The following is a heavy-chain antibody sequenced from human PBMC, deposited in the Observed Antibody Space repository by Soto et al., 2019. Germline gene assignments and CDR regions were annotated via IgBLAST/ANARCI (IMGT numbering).Heavy chain of an antibody. CDR2: ISTYTGNT. Sequence: ASVKVSCKASGYTFTNYDINWVRQAPGQGLEWMGWISTYTGNTNYAQKLQGRVTTTTDTSTSTAYMELRSLRSDDTAVYYCARGYYYGAGRPTPGGMDVWGQGTTVTVSS. J-gene: IGHJ6*02. D-gene: IGHD3-10*01. V-gene: IGHV1-18*01. CDR3: ARGYYYGAGRPTPGGMDV. CDR1: GYTFTNYD.